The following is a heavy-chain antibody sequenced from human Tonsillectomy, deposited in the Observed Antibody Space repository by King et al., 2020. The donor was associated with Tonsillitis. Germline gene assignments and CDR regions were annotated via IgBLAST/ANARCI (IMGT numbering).Heavy chain of an antibody. CDR3: AARAISADGTAYYFYDVDA. J-gene: IGHJ6*02. CDR1: GGTFTSYA. CDR2: IIPIFGTP. D-gene: IGHD6-13*01. Sequence: QLVQSGAEVKKPGSSVKVSCKASGGTFTSYAISWVRQAPGQGLEWMGGIIPIFGTPNSAQKFQGRVTITADESTSTAYMELRNLRSEDTAVYYCAARAISADGTAYYFYDVDAWGQGTTVTVS. V-gene: IGHV1-69*12.